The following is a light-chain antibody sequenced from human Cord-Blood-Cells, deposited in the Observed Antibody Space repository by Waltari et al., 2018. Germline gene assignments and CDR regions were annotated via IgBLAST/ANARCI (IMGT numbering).Light chain of an antibody. V-gene: IGLV3-21*03. CDR2: DDS. Sequence: SYVLTQPPSVSVAPGKTARITCGGNNIGSKSVHWYQQKPGQAPVLGVYDDSDRPAGIPERFSGSNSGSTAALTISRVEAGDEADDYCQVWDSSSDHPVFGGGTKLTVL. CDR3: QVWDSSSDHPV. CDR1: NIGSKS. J-gene: IGLJ2*01.